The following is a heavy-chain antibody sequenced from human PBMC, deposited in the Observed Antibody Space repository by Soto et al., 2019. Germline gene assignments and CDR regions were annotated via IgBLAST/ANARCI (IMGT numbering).Heavy chain of an antibody. V-gene: IGHV1-69*06. CDR3: EREAEVHQIILAL. D-gene: IGHD3-3*01. CDR2: IIPIFRKP. J-gene: IGHJ1*01. CDR1: VGTLSSHA. Sequence: SAVKVSCEASVGTLSSHAISWVLQSPAQRLEWMGEIIPIFRKPNYAQKWQDRVTITEDRSKSKAFMELRSLSSEDTAVYYCEREAEVHQIILALRGQGTLV.